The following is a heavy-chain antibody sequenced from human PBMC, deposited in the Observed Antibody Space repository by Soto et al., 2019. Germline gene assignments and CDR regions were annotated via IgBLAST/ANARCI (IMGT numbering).Heavy chain of an antibody. D-gene: IGHD6-6*01. CDR3: AREVGSSTSSHYFYYYAMDG. J-gene: IGHJ6*02. Sequence: AAVKVSCKAFGYTFTSYGISWVRQAPGQGLEWMGWINPYNGNTKYAQKLQDRVTMTTDTSTSTAYMELRSLRGEDTAVYYCAREVGSSTSSHYFYYYAMDGWGQGTTVTGAS. V-gene: IGHV1-18*01. CDR2: INPYNGNT. CDR1: GYTFTSYG.